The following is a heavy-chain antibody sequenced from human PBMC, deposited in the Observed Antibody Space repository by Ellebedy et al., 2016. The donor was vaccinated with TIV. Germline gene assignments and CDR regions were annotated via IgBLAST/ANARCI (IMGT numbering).Heavy chain of an antibody. D-gene: IGHD6-6*01. CDR1: GFTFSSYS. J-gene: IGHJ4*02. CDR2: IRSSGSTT. Sequence: GGSLRLSXAASGFTFSSYSLNWVRQAPGKGLEWVSYIRSSGSTTYHADSVKGRFTISRDNAQNSVYLQMNSLRDEDTAVYYCARESSIAVRAIDYWGQGTLVTVSS. CDR3: ARESSIAVRAIDY. V-gene: IGHV3-48*02.